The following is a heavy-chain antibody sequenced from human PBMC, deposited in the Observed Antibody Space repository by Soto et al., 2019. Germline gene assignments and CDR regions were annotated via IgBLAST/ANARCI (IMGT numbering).Heavy chain of an antibody. CDR2: IIPIFGTA. V-gene: IGHV1-69*01. Sequence: VSCKASGGTFSSYAISWVRQAPGQGLEWMGGIIPIFGTANYAQKFQGRVTITADESTSTAYMELSSLRSEDTAVYYCARDERITIFGVVINNYGMDVWGQGTTVTVSS. D-gene: IGHD3-3*01. J-gene: IGHJ6*02. CDR3: ARDERITIFGVVINNYGMDV. CDR1: GGTFSSYA.